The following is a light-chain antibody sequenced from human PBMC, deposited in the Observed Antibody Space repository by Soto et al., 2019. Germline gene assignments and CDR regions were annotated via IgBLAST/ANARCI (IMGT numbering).Light chain of an antibody. V-gene: IGLV1-40*01. J-gene: IGLJ2*01. CDR3: QSYDSSLSGSNVV. Sequence: QSVLTQPPSVSGAPGQRVTISCTGSSSNIGAGYDVHWYQQLPGTARKLLIYGNSNRPSGVPDRFSGSKSGTSASLAITGLQAEDEADYYCQSYDSSLSGSNVVFGGGTKVTVL. CDR2: GNS. CDR1: SSNIGAGYD.